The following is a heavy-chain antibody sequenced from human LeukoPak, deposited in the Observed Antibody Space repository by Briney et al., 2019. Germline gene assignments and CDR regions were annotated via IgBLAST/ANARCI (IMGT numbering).Heavy chain of an antibody. Sequence: SETLSLTCAVSGYSISSGSYWGWIRQPPGKGLEWIGSIYHSGSTYYNPSLKSRVTISVDTSKNQFSLKLSSVTAADTAVYYCARHSSRWELLVDYFDYWGQGTLVTVSS. CDR2: IYHSGST. CDR3: ARHSSRWELLVDYFDY. J-gene: IGHJ4*02. CDR1: GYSISSGSY. V-gene: IGHV4-38-2*01. D-gene: IGHD1-26*01.